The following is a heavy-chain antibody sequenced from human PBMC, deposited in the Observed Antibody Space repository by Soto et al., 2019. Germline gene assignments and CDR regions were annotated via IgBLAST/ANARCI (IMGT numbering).Heavy chain of an antibody. V-gene: IGHV3-21*01. J-gene: IGHJ4*02. CDR2: ISSSSSYI. Sequence: GGSLRLSCAASGFTFSSYAMSWARQAPGKGLEWVSSISSSSSYIYYADSVKGRFTISRDNAKNSLYLQMNSLRAEDTAVYYCARGGFVVVPAAIRQTPDYWGQGTLVTVSS. CDR3: ARGGFVVVPAAIRQTPDY. D-gene: IGHD2-2*02. CDR1: GFTFSSYA.